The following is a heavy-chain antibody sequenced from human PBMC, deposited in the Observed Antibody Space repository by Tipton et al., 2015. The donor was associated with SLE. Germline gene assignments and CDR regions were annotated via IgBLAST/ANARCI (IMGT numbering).Heavy chain of an antibody. CDR1: GGSISSHY. CDR3: ARGRPQDY. D-gene: IGHD6-6*01. CDR2: IYYSGST. V-gene: IGHV4-59*11. Sequence: TLSLTCTVSGGSISSHYWSWIRQPPGKGLEWIGYIYYSGSTNYNPSLKSRVTISVDTSKNQFSLKLSSVTAADTAVHYCARGRPQDYWGQGTLVTVSS. J-gene: IGHJ4*02.